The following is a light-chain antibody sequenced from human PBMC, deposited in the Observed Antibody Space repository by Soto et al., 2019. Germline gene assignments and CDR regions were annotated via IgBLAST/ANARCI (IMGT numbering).Light chain of an antibody. V-gene: IGKV3-20*01. CDR2: GAS. CDR1: QSVSSNK. Sequence: EIVLTQSPGTLSLSPGERATLSCRASQSVSSNKLAWYQQRPGQAPRVVIYGASTRATGIPERFSGSGSGTDFTLTISRLEPEDLAVYYCQQYNNFWTCGQGTKVEIK. CDR3: QQYNNFWT. J-gene: IGKJ1*01.